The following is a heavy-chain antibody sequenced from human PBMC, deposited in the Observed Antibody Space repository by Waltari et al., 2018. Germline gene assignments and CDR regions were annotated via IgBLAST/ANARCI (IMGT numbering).Heavy chain of an antibody. CDR2: TIPSLGKA. CDR3: ARDMSSSWNRKHYYYYGMDV. Sequence: QVQLVQSGAEVKKPGSSVKVSCKASGGTFSSYAISWVRQAPAPGLGWMGRTIPSLGKAKYAPEFQGRVPSTADKCTSTAYMELSSLRSEDTAVYYCARDMSSSWNRKHYYYYGMDVWGQGTTVTVSS. J-gene: IGHJ6*02. CDR1: GGTFSSYA. D-gene: IGHD6-13*01. V-gene: IGHV1-69*04.